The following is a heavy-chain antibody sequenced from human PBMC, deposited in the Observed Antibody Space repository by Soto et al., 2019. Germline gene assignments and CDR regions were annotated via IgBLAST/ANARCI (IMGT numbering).Heavy chain of an antibody. V-gene: IGHV3-48*01. CDR1: GFTFSIYS. Sequence: EVQLVESGGGLVQPGESLRLSCAASGFTFSIYSMNWVRQAPGKGLEWVSYISSSSNSIYYADSVKGRFTISRDNAKNSLYLQMNSLRAEDTAVYYCARGPLYRGNYGTDYWGQGTLVTVSS. J-gene: IGHJ4*02. CDR2: ISSSSNSI. CDR3: ARGPLYRGNYGTDY. D-gene: IGHD1-26*01.